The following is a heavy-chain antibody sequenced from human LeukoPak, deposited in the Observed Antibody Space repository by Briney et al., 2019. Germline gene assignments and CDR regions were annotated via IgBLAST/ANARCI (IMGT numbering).Heavy chain of an antibody. CDR1: GFSFRNYG. CDR2: IWYDGNKQ. J-gene: IGHJ3*02. CDR3: VRVRYSNWYGGDPFQI. V-gene: IGHV3-33*01. D-gene: IGHD4-11*01. Sequence: GGSLRLSCAASGFSFRNYGMHWVRQAPGKGLEWVAGIWYDGNKQYYADSVKGRFTISRDNSKNTLYLQMSSLRAEDTAVYYCVRVRYSNWYGGDPFQIWGQGTMVTVSS.